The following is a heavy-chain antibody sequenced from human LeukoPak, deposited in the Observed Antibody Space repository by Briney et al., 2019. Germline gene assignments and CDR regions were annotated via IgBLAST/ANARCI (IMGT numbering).Heavy chain of an antibody. CDR3: ARDITMVRATPGNYFDY. CDR1: GYAFTSYY. D-gene: IGHD3-10*01. V-gene: IGHV1-46*01. CDR2: INPSGGST. Sequence: GASVKVSCKASGYAFTSYYMHWGRHAPRQGLEWMGIINPSGGSTSYAQKFQGRVTMTRDMSTSTVYMELSSLRSEDTAVYYCARDITMVRATPGNYFDYWGQGTLVTVSS. J-gene: IGHJ4*02.